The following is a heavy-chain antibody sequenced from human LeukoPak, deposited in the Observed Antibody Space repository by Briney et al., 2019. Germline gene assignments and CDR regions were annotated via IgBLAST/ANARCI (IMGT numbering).Heavy chain of an antibody. CDR2: IYYSGST. CDR1: GGSISSNNYY. J-gene: IGHJ5*02. D-gene: IGHD3-10*01. Sequence: PSETLSLTCTVSGGSISSNNYYWGWIRQPPGKGLEWIASIYYSGSTYYNPSLKSRITISVDTISVDMSKNQFSLRLTSVIAADTAVYYCARLDRRAWSGFSWGQGTLVTVSS. CDR3: ARLDRRAWSGFS. V-gene: IGHV4-39*01.